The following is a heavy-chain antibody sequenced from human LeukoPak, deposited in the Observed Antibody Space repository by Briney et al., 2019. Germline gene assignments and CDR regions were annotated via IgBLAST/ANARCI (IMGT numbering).Heavy chain of an antibody. V-gene: IGHV6-1*01. D-gene: IGHD6-13*01. J-gene: IGHJ6*03. CDR2: TYYRSKWYN. CDR1: GDSVSSNSAA. Sequence: PSQTLSLTCAISGDSVSSNSAAWNWIRQSPSRGLEWLGRTYYRSKWYNDYAVSVKSRITINPDTSKNQFSLQLNSVTPEDTAVYYCARVGIAAAGTYNYYYYMDVWGKGTTVTVSS. CDR3: ARVGIAAAGTYNYYYYMDV.